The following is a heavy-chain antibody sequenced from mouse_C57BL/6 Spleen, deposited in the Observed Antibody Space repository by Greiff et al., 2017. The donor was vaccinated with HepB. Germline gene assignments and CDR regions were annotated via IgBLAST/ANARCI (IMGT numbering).Heavy chain of an antibody. CDR2: INPGSGGT. Sequence: QVQLQQSGAELVRPGTSVKVSCKASGYAFTNYLIEWVKQRPGQGLEWIGVINPGSGGTNYNEKFKGKATLTADKSSSTAYMQLSSLTSEDSAVYFCARSKYDYDYAMDYGGQGTSVTVSS. CDR3: ARSKYDYDYAMDY. V-gene: IGHV1-54*01. D-gene: IGHD2-4*01. J-gene: IGHJ4*01. CDR1: GYAFTNYL.